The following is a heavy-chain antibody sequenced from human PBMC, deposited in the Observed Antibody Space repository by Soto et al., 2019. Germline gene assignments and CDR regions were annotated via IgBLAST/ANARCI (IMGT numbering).Heavy chain of an antibody. D-gene: IGHD3-16*01. J-gene: IGHJ3*02. CDR3: ARSPLGYDYVRQTWREVGDSFDI. Sequence: SETLSLTCAIYGASLGGFHWTWLRQAPGKGLEWIGELIHGGSTNYNPSLKGRVSFSLDTSKNQFSLHLMSVTAADTAVYYCARSPLGYDYVRQTWREVGDSFDIWGRGTLVTVSS. CDR2: LIHGGST. V-gene: IGHV4-34*12. CDR1: GASLGGFH.